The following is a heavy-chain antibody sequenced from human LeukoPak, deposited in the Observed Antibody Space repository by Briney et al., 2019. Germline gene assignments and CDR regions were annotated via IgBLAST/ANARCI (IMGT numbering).Heavy chain of an antibody. CDR1: GGTFSSYA. CDR3: ARVVVVVAAVDP. D-gene: IGHD2-15*01. J-gene: IGHJ5*02. V-gene: IGHV1-69*04. Sequence: ASVKVSCKASGGTFSSYAISWVRQAPGQGLEWMGRIIPILGIANYAQKFQGRVTITADKSTSTAYMELSSLRSEDTAVYYCARVVVVVAAVDPWGQGTLVTVSS. CDR2: IIPILGIA.